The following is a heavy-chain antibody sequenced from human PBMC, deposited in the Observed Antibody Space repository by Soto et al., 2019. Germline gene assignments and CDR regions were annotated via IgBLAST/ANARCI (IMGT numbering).Heavy chain of an antibody. Sequence: SETLSLTCAVSGGSISSSNWWSWVRQPPGKGLEWIGEIYHSGSTNYNPSLKSRVTIPVDKSKNQFSLKLSSVTAADTAVYYCARSGSSSSVSPWGQGTLVTVSS. CDR3: ARSGSSSSVSP. CDR1: GGSISSSNW. CDR2: IYHSGST. V-gene: IGHV4-4*02. J-gene: IGHJ5*02. D-gene: IGHD2-15*01.